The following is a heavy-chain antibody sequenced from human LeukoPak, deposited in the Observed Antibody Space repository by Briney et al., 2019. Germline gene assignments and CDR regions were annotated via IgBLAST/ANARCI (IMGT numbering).Heavy chain of an antibody. J-gene: IGHJ4*02. Sequence: ASETLSLTCTVSGGSISSYYRNWIRQPAGKGLEWIGRIHTSGSTNYNPSLKSRVTMSVDTSKNKFSLKLSSVTAADTAVYYCARVICSGGSCRFDYWGQGTLVTVSS. CDR1: GGSISSYY. D-gene: IGHD2-15*01. V-gene: IGHV4-4*07. CDR2: IHTSGST. CDR3: ARVICSGGSCRFDY.